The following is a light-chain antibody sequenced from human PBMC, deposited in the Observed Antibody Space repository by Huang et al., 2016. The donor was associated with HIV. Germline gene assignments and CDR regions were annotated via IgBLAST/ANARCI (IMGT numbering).Light chain of an antibody. CDR2: DAS. CDR3: QQYHTYPLT. CDR1: QSISRW. V-gene: IGKV1-5*01. Sequence: DIQMTQSPSTLSASVGDRVTITCRASQSISRWLALYQQQPGKAPKLLIYDASTLQSGVTSSFSGSGSGTEFALTISSLQSDDFATYYCQQYHTYPLTFGGGTKVEIK. J-gene: IGKJ4*01.